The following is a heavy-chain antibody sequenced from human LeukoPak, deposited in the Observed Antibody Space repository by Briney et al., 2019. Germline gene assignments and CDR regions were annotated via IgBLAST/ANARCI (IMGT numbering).Heavy chain of an antibody. CDR1: GYTFTDHY. J-gene: IGHJ5*02. V-gene: IGHV1-2*02. D-gene: IGHD7-27*01. CDR3: ARGSGLTGDLKRPFDP. Sequence: ASVKVSCKASGYTFTDHYMHWVRQAPGQGLEWMGWIKPNSAATSYAQEFQGRVTMTRDTSISTAYMELSNLRSDDTAVYYCARGSGLTGDLKRPFDPWGQGALVTVSS. CDR2: IKPNSAAT.